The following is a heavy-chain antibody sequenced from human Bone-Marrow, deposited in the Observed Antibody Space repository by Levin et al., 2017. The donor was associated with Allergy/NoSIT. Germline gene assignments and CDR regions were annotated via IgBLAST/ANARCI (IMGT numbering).Heavy chain of an antibody. Sequence: SQTLSLTCAVYGGSFSGYYWSWIRQPPGKGLEWIGEINHSGSTNYNPSLKSRVTISVDTSKNQFSLKLSSVTAADTAVYYCARGFRGWKTLTIFGYWGQGTLVTVSS. V-gene: IGHV4-34*01. D-gene: IGHD6-19*01. CDR3: ARGFRGWKTLTIFGY. J-gene: IGHJ4*02. CDR1: GGSFSGYY. CDR2: INHSGST.